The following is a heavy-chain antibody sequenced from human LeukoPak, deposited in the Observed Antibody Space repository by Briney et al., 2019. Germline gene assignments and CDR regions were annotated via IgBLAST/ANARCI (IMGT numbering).Heavy chain of an antibody. CDR3: AKRTEYCSSTRCAFWYFDL. CDR2: ISGSGGST. D-gene: IGHD2-2*01. CDR1: GITVSSYA. V-gene: IGHV3-23*01. J-gene: IGHJ2*01. Sequence: GGSLRLSCAASGITVSSYAMSWVRQAPGKGLDWVSSISGSGGSTHYADSVKGRFTISRDNAKNTLYLQMDGLRGEDTAVYYCAKRTEYCSSTRCAFWYFDLWGRGTLVTVSS.